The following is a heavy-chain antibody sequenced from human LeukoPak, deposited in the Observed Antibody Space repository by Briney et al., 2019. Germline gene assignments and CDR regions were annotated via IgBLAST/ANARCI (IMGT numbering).Heavy chain of an antibody. Sequence: GGSLRPSCAASGFSFSSYSMDWVRQAPGKGLEWVSSISSSSNYIYYADSVKGRFTISRDNAENSLYLQMNSLRAEDTAVYYCARDRYYASGSSDAFDIWGRGTTVTVSS. J-gene: IGHJ3*02. V-gene: IGHV3-21*01. CDR3: ARDRYYASGSSDAFDI. CDR2: ISSSSNYI. D-gene: IGHD3-10*01. CDR1: GFSFSSYS.